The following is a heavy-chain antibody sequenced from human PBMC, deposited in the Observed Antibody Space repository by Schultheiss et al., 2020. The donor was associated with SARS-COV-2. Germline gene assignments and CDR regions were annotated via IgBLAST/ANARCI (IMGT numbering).Heavy chain of an antibody. J-gene: IGHJ6*02. CDR1: GGTFSSYP. V-gene: IGHV1-69*13. CDR3: VIAHRQDYYYYGMDV. Sequence: SVKVSCRTSGGTFSSYPISWVRQAPGQGLEWMGGIIPIFGTANYAQKFQGRVTITADESTSTAYMELSSLRSEDTAVYYCVIAHRQDYYYYGMDVWGQGTTVTVSS. D-gene: IGHD6-13*01. CDR2: IIPIFGTA.